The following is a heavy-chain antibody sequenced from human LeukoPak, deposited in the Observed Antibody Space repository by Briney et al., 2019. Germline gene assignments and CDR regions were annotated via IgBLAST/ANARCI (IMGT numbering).Heavy chain of an antibody. CDR2: ITSSSTTI. V-gene: IGHV3-48*02. Sequence: LSGGSLRLSCAASGFAFNTYSMNWVRQAPGKGLEWVSSITSSSTTIYYADSVKGRFTISRDNAKNSLYLQMNSLRDEDTAVYYCVRAISDCAIPNCYKGYFDHWGQGTLVTVSS. CDR1: GFAFNTYS. CDR3: VRAISDCAIPNCYKGYFDH. J-gene: IGHJ4*02. D-gene: IGHD2-2*02.